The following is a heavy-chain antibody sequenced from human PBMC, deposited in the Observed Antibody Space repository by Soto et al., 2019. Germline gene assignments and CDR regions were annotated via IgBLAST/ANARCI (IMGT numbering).Heavy chain of an antibody. CDR2: ISSSSSYI. J-gene: IGHJ5*02. V-gene: IGHV3-21*01. Sequence: GGSLRLSCAASGFTFSSYAMSWVRQAPGKGLEWVSSISSSSSYIYYADSVKGRFTISRDDAKNSLYLQMNSLRAEDTAVYYCARDPSPSPHSAWGQGTLVTVSS. CDR1: GFTFSSYA. CDR3: ARDPSPSPHSA.